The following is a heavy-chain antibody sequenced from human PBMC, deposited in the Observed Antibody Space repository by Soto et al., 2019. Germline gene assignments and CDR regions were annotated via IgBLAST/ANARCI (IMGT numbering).Heavy chain of an antibody. CDR1: GGTFSSYA. Sequence: ASVKVSCKASGGTFSSYAISWVRQAPGQGLEWMGGIIPIFGTANYAQKFQGRVTITADESTSTAYMELSSLRSEDTAVYYCETAPRVLTGYSLWGQGTLVTVSA. CDR3: ETAPRVLTGYSL. V-gene: IGHV1-69*13. D-gene: IGHD3-9*01. CDR2: IIPIFGTA. J-gene: IGHJ4*02.